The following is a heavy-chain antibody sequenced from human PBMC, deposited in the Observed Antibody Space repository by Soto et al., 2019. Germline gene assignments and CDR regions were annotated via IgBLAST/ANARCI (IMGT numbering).Heavy chain of an antibody. CDR1: GGSISSGDYY. J-gene: IGHJ5*02. CDR3: ASAKGLLTVTTSWFDP. D-gene: IGHD4-17*01. V-gene: IGHV4-30-4*01. CDR2: IYYSGST. Sequence: QVQLQESGPGLVKPSQTLSLTCTVSGGSISSGDYYWSWIRQPPGKGLEWIGYIYYSGSTYQNPSRKGRVTISADPAKDQFSLRLSSVTAADTAVYYCASAKGLLTVTTSWFDPWGQGTLVTVSS.